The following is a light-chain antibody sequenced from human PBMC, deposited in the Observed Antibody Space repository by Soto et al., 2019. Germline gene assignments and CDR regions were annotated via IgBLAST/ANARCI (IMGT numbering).Light chain of an antibody. CDR2: NNN. CDR1: ISNIGAGYD. J-gene: IGLJ2*01. V-gene: IGLV1-40*01. CDR3: QSYDNSLSGPYVL. Sequence: QSVLTQPPSVSGAPGQRVTISCTGTISNIGAGYDVHWYQHLPGTTPKLLIYNNNNRPSGVPDRFSGSKSGTSASLAITGLQAEDEADYYCQSYDNSLSGPYVLFGGGTKLTVL.